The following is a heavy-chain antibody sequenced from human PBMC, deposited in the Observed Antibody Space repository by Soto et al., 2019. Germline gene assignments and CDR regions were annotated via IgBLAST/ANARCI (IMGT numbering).Heavy chain of an antibody. CDR1: GFSFSDSA. CDR3: LRDIFGVVIFDS. J-gene: IGHJ4*02. CDR2: ISTNGRST. V-gene: IGHV3-64D*06. Sequence: GGSLRLSCSASGFSFSDSAMHWVRQAPGKRLEYVSAISTNGRSTYYADSVRGRFTISRDNSKNTVHLQMSSLRAEDTAVYYCLRDIFGVVIFDSWGQGXPVTVSS. D-gene: IGHD3-3*01.